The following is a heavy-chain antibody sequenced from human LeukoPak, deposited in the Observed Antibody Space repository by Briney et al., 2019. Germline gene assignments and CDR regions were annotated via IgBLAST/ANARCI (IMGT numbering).Heavy chain of an antibody. CDR3: ASPEYSSSSSAFDI. CDR2: IIPIFGTA. J-gene: IGHJ3*02. CDR1: GGTFSSYA. D-gene: IGHD6-6*01. V-gene: IGHV1-69*13. Sequence: SVKVSCKASGGTFSSYAISWVRQAPGQGPEWMGGIIPIFGTANYAQKFQGRVTITADESTSTAYMELSSLRSEDTAVYYCASPEYSSSSSAFDIWGQGTMVTVSS.